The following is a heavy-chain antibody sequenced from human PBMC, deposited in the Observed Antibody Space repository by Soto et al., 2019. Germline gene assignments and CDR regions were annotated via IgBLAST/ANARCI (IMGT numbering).Heavy chain of an antibody. CDR2: ISYTGTT. J-gene: IGHJ6*02. V-gene: IGHV4-31*03. Sequence: QVQLQESGPGLVKASQTLSLTCTVSGGSIRSENYYWNWIRQRPGKGLEWIGYISYTGTTAYNPSLQSRVSISWDSSQNHFSLRVNSVTAADAAIYYCAIDHAEQREGKNYYTGRDVWGHGTPVTVSS. CDR1: GGSIRSENYY. D-gene: IGHD6-25*01. CDR3: AIDHAEQREGKNYYTGRDV.